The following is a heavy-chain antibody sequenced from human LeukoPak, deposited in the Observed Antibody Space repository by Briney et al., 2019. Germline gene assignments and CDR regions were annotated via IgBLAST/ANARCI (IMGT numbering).Heavy chain of an antibody. V-gene: IGHV4-61*01. CDR3: ARGGGDFWGGYNWFDP. D-gene: IGHD3-3*01. CDR1: GGSVSSGSYY. J-gene: IGHJ5*02. Sequence: SETLSLTCTVSGGSVSSGSYYWSWIRQPPGKGLEWIGYIYYSGSTNYNPSLKSRVTISVDTSKNQFSLKLSSVTAADTAVYYCARGGGDFWGGYNWFDPWGQGTLVTVSS. CDR2: IYYSGST.